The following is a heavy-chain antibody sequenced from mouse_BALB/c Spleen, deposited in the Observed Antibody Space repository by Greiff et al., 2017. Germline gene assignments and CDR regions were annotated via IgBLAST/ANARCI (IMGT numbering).Heavy chain of an antibody. V-gene: IGHV3-6*02. CDR2: ISYDGSN. Sequence: EVQLKESGPGLVKPSQSLSLTCSVTGYSITSGYYWNWIRQFPGNKLEWMGYISYDGSNNYNPSLKNRISITRDTSKNQFFLKLNSVTTEDTATYYCARGDYGPWFAYWGQGTLVTVSA. CDR3: ARGDYGPWFAY. D-gene: IGHD1-1*02. J-gene: IGHJ3*01. CDR1: GYSITSGYY.